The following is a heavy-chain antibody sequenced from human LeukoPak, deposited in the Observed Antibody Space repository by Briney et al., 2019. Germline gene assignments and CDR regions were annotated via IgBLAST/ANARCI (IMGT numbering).Heavy chain of an antibody. J-gene: IGHJ6*03. CDR2: ISSSGSNK. V-gene: IGHV3-48*03. D-gene: IGHD6-13*01. CDR1: GFTFSSYE. CDR3: ARDATTAVGWVYMDV. Sequence: GGSLRLSCAASGFTFSSYEMNWVRQAQGKGLEWLSHISSSGSNKYYANSVKGRFTISRDNAKNSVYLQMNSLTAEDTGLYYCARDATTAVGWVYMDVWGKGTTVTISS.